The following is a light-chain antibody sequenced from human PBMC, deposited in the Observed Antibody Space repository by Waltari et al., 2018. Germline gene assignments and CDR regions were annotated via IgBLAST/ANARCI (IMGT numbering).Light chain of an antibody. CDR3: CSYVGRNIWV. J-gene: IGLJ3*02. V-gene: IGLV2-23*02. Sequence: QSALPQPASVSGSPGQSITISCTGTSSDVGFYNLVSWYQQHPYKSPKLLVYEVIARPSGVSNRFAGSKSGNTASLTISGLQAEDEADYYCCSYVGRNIWVFGGGTKVTVL. CDR2: EVI. CDR1: SSDVGFYNL.